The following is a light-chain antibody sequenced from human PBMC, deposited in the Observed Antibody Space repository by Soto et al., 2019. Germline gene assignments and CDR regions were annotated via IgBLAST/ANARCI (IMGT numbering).Light chain of an antibody. CDR3: QQSYSTPLT. CDR1: QSISSY. CDR2: AAS. J-gene: IGKJ4*01. Sequence: DLQMTQSPSSLSASVGDRVTITCRASQSISSYLNWYQQKPGRAPDLLIYAASSLQSGVPSRFSGSGSGTDFTLTISSLQPEDFATYYCQQSYSTPLTFGGGTTVEIK. V-gene: IGKV1-39*01.